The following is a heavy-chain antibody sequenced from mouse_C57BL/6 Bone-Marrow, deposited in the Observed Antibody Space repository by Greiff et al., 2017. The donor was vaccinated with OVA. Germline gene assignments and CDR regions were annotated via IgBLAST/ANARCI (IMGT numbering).Heavy chain of an antibody. J-gene: IGHJ3*01. D-gene: IGHD1-1*01. CDR1: GYTFPSNW. V-gene: IGHV1-55*01. CDR2: IYPGSGST. Sequence: VQLQQPGAGLVKPGAQGRMSSKPPGYTFPSNWLTGVKRSPGQGLRWLGDIYPGSGSTNYNEKFKSKATLTVDTSSSTAYMQLSSLTSEDSAVYYCAREVLREFAYWGQGTLVTVSA. CDR3: AREVLREFAY.